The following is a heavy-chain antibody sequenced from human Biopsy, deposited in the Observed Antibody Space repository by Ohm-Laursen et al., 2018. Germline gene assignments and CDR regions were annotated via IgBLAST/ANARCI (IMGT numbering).Heavy chain of an antibody. V-gene: IGHV1-69*01. CDR3: AREAIGYQLPCDD. D-gene: IGHD2-2*01. Sequence: SSVKVSCKASGGTFTNYAISWVRQAPGQGLEWMGGIIPIFGTANYAQKFQGRVTITADSPTSTVDMELTSLTSDDTAVYFCAREAIGYQLPCDDWGQGTLVTVSS. J-gene: IGHJ4*02. CDR1: GGTFTNYA. CDR2: IIPIFGTA.